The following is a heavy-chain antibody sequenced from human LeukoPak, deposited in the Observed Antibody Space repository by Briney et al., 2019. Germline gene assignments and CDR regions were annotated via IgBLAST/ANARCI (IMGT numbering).Heavy chain of an antibody. Sequence: GGSLRLSCAASGFTFSHYSVNWVRQAPGKGLEWVSAISASGSYIYYADSVKGRFTISRDNAKNSLYLQMNSLRAEDTALYYCAKDITYDSSGSDHWGQGTLVTVSS. CDR2: ISASGSYI. CDR1: GFTFSHYS. J-gene: IGHJ4*02. V-gene: IGHV3-21*04. CDR3: AKDITYDSSGSDH. D-gene: IGHD3-22*01.